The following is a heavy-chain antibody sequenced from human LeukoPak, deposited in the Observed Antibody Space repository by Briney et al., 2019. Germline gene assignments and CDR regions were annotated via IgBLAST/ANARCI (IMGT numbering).Heavy chain of an antibody. J-gene: IGHJ4*02. CDR3: TTDPRY. Sequence: GGALRLSCAASGFTFKKAWMSWVGQAPGKGREWVARIKDKGEGGTIDYAASVRGRFTISRDDSRDAVYLQMNSLIVDDSAVYYCTTDPRYWGQGTLVTVSS. V-gene: IGHV3-15*01. CDR1: GFTFKKAW. CDR2: IKDKGEGGTI.